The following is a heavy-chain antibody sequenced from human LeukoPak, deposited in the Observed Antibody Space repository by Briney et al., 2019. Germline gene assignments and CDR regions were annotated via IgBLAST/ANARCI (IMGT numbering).Heavy chain of an antibody. CDR1: GFTFGNYA. D-gene: IGHD6-13*01. Sequence: LPGRSLRLSCAASGFTFGNYAMHWVRQAPGKGLEWVSGINWNSASVGYVDSVKGRFTISRDNAGNSLYLQMDSLRPEDTALYYCVKDIRQYVHSSNWYGADYWGQGTLVTVSS. J-gene: IGHJ4*02. CDR3: VKDIRQYVHSSNWYGADY. CDR2: INWNSASV. V-gene: IGHV3-9*01.